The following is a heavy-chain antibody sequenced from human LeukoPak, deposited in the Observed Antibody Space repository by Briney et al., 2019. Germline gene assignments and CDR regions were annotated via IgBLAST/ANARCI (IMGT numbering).Heavy chain of an antibody. V-gene: IGHV4-59*01. CDR2: IYYTGTT. Sequence: SETLSLTCTVSGGSISTYYWSWIRQPPGKGLEWIGYIYYTGTTGYNPSLKSRVTISVDTSKNQFSLKLSSVTAADTAVYYYARSSSTGSYWADYWGQGTLVTVSS. CDR3: ARSSSTGSYWADY. CDR1: GGSISTYY. D-gene: IGHD1-26*01. J-gene: IGHJ4*02.